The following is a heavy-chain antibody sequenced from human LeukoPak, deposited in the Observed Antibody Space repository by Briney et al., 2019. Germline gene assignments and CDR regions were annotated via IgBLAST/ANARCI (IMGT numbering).Heavy chain of an antibody. Sequence: GGSLRLSCAASGFTFSSYAMHWVRQAPGKGLEWVAVISYDGSNKYYADSVKGRFTISRDNSKNTLYLQMNSLRAEDTAVYYCASPVGYWGQGMLVTVSS. CDR2: ISYDGSNK. CDR1: GFTFSSYA. CDR3: ASPVGY. D-gene: IGHD4-23*01. J-gene: IGHJ4*02. V-gene: IGHV3-30-3*01.